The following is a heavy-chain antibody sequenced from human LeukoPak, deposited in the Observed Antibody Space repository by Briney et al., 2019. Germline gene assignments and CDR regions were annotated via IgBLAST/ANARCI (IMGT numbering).Heavy chain of an antibody. J-gene: IGHJ5*02. CDR1: GYTFTGYY. CDR2: INPNSGGT. V-gene: IGHV1-2*02. CDR3: ARAGIAGTSWIDP. D-gene: IGHD1-7*01. Sequence: GASVKVSCKASGYTFTGYYMHWVRQAPGQGLEWMGWINPNSGGTDYAQKFQGRVTMTRDTSISTAYMELSRLRSDDTAVYYCARAGIAGTSWIDPWGQGTLVTVSS.